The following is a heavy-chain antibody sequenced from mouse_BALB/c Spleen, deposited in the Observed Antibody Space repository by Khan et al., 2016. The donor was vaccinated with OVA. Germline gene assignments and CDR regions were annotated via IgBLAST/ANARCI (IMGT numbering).Heavy chain of an antibody. J-gene: IGHJ4*01. CDR3: AKDPPYYAMDY. CDR2: IWGGGSK. V-gene: IGHV2-6-5*01. Sequence: VQLQESGPGLVAPSQSLSITCTVSGFSLADYAVSWIRQPPGKGLEWLGVIWGGGSKYYNSALKSRLSISKDHSKSQVFLKMNSLQTDDTAMYYCAKDPPYYAMDYWGQGTSVTVSS. CDR1: GFSLADYA.